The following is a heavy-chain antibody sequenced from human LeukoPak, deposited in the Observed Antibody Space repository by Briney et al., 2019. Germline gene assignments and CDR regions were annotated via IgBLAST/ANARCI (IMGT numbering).Heavy chain of an antibody. J-gene: IGHJ4*02. Sequence: TSETLSLTCTVSGGSISSYYWGWIRQPPGKGLEWIGSIHYSGATYYNPSLRSRVTIYVDTSTNQFSLKLTSVTAADTAVYYCARPHYYDASGPFEYWGQGTQVTVSS. CDR2: IHYSGAT. V-gene: IGHV4-39*01. CDR3: ARPHYYDASGPFEY. CDR1: GGSISSYY. D-gene: IGHD3-22*01.